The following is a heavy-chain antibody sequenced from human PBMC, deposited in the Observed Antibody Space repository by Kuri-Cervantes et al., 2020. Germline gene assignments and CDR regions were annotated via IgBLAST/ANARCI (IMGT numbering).Heavy chain of an antibody. Sequence: GGSLRLSCAASGFTFSSYAMHWVRQAPGKGLEWVAVISYDGSNKYYVDSVKGRFTISRDNSKNTLYLQMNSLRAEDTAVYYCAKGDQRYYGSGIWGQGTLVTVSS. D-gene: IGHD3-10*01. J-gene: IGHJ4*02. V-gene: IGHV3-30*04. CDR1: GFTFSSYA. CDR3: AKGDQRYYGSGI. CDR2: ISYDGSNK.